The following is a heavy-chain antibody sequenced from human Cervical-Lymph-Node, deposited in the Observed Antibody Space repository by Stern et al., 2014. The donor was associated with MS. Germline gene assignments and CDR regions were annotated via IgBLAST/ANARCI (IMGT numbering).Heavy chain of an antibody. CDR1: GFTFSSYD. Sequence: EVQLEESGGGLVQPGGSLRLSCAASGFTFSSYDMHWVRQATGKGLEWVSAIGTAGDTYYPGSVKGRFTISRENAKNSLYLQMNSLRAGDTAVYYCARGVGYCSGGSCYFFDYWGQGTLVTVSS. D-gene: IGHD2-15*01. V-gene: IGHV3-13*01. J-gene: IGHJ4*02. CDR3: ARGVGYCSGGSCYFFDY. CDR2: IGTAGDT.